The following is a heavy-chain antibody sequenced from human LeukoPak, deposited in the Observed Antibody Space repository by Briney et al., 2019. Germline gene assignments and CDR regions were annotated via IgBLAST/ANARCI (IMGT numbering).Heavy chain of an antibody. CDR2: INPNNGGT. Sequence: ASVKVSCKASGYTFTDYYMHWVRQAPGQGLEWMGWINPNNGGTNYAQKFQGRVTMSRDTSINTVYVELSSLRSDDTAVFYCASQFYASETYYAYFDYWGQGTLVTVSS. CDR1: GYTFTDYY. CDR3: ASQFYASETYYAYFDY. V-gene: IGHV1-2*02. J-gene: IGHJ4*02. D-gene: IGHD3-10*01.